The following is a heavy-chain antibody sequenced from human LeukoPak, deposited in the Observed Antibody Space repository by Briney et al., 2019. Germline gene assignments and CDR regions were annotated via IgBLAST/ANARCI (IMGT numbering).Heavy chain of an antibody. V-gene: IGHV1-8*01. Sequence: ASVKVSCKASGYTFTSYDINWVRQATGQGLEWMGWMNPNSGNTGYAQKFQGRVTMIRNTSISTAFMELSSLRSEDTAVYYCARRNTIMVAGLDYWGQGTLVTVSS. D-gene: IGHD5-24*01. CDR2: MNPNSGNT. CDR3: ARRNTIMVAGLDY. J-gene: IGHJ4*02. CDR1: GYTFTSYD.